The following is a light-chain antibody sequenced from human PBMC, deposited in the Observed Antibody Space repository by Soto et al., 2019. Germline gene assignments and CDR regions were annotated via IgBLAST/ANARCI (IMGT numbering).Light chain of an antibody. CDR1: QSVSSSY. CDR2: GAS. V-gene: IGKV3-20*01. CDR3: QQYSIYWNT. J-gene: IGKJ2*01. Sequence: EIVLTQSPGTLSLSPGERATLSCRASQSVSSSYLAWYQQKPGQAPRLLIYGASSRATGIPDRFSGSGSGTDFTLTISRLEPDDFATYYCQQYSIYWNTFGQGTKLEIK.